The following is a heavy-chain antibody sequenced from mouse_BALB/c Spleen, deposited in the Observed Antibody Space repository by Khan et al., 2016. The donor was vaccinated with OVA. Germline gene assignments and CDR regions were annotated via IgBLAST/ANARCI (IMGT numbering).Heavy chain of an antibody. Sequence: QVQLKESGPGLVAPTQSLSITCTVSGFSLTGYGVNWVRPPPGKGLEWLGMIWGDGSKDYNSALKSRLTLTKDNSKSQVFLKMNRRQTDDTARYYCDRAYYGNYREAMDYWGQGTSVTASS. CDR2: IWGDGSK. D-gene: IGHD2-10*01. J-gene: IGHJ4*01. V-gene: IGHV2-6-7*01. CDR3: DRAYYGNYREAMDY. CDR1: GFSLTGYG.